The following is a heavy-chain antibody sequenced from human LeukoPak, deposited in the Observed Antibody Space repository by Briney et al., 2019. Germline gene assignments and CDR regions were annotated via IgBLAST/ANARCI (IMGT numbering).Heavy chain of an antibody. V-gene: IGHV4-34*01. CDR1: EFSVGSNY. Sequence: PGGSLRLSCAASEFSVGSNYMTWVRQPPGKGLEWIGEINHSGSTNYNPSLKSRVTISVDTSKNQFSLKLSSVTAADTAVYYCARRGGDSSGYLDYWGQGTLVTVSS. CDR3: ARRGGDSSGYLDY. J-gene: IGHJ4*02. D-gene: IGHD3-22*01. CDR2: INHSGST.